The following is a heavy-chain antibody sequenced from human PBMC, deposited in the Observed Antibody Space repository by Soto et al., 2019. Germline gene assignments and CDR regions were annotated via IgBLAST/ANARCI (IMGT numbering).Heavy chain of an antibody. D-gene: IGHD7-27*01. Sequence: PSETLSLTGTVSGGSFTGHFCSWVRQPPGKGLEWIGEVSHSGNTKYYPSLRSRVTLSVDSSKNQISLALTSVTAADTAVYYCARAKFESTGWQQFDILGQGTLVTFSS. CDR2: VSHSGNT. J-gene: IGHJ4*02. CDR3: ARAKFESTGWQQFDI. CDR1: GGSFTGHF. V-gene: IGHV4-34*01.